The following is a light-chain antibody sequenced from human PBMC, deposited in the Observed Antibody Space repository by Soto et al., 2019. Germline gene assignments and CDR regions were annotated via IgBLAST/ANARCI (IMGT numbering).Light chain of an antibody. CDR2: GAS. Sequence: EIVLTQSPGTLSLSPGERATLSCRANQSVSSNYLAWYQQKPGQAPRLLIYGASNRATGIPDRFSGSGSGTDFTLTISRLEPEDFAVYYCQQYGSSSWTFGQGTEVEVK. V-gene: IGKV3-20*01. CDR3: QQYGSSSWT. J-gene: IGKJ1*01. CDR1: QSVSSNY.